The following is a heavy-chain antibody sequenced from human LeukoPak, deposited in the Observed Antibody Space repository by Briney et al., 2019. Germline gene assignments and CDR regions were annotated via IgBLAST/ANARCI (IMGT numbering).Heavy chain of an antibody. J-gene: IGHJ5*02. CDR1: GGTFSSYA. Sequence: SVKVSCKASGGTFSSYAISWVRQAPGQGLEWMGRIIPIFGIANYAQKFQGRGTITADKSTSTAYMELSSLRSEDTAVYYCARVPLLLSPGDYAWFDPWGQGTLVTVSS. V-gene: IGHV1-69*04. CDR3: ARVPLLLSPGDYAWFDP. D-gene: IGHD4-17*01. CDR2: IIPIFGIA.